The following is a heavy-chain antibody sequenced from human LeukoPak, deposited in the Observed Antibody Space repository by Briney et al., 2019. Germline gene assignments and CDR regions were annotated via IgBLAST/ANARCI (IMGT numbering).Heavy chain of an antibody. CDR1: GGSISSSSYY. J-gene: IGHJ5*02. CDR3: ARPTNPYYDILTGSTSRYWFDP. V-gene: IGHV4-39*01. Sequence: PSETLSLTCTVSGGSISSSSYYGGWIRQPPGKGLEWIGSIYYSGSIYYNPSLKSRVTISVDTSKNQFSLKLSSVTAADTAVYYCARPTNPYYDILTGSTSRYWFDPWGQGTLVTVSS. CDR2: IYYSGSI. D-gene: IGHD3-9*01.